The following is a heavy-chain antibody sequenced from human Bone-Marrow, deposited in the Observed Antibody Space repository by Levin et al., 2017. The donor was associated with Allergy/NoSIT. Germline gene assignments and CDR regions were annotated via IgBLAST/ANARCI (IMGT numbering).Heavy chain of an antibody. CDR1: GFTFSNYA. Sequence: GESLKISCAASGFTFSNYAMSWVRQAPGKGLEWVSAISGSADSTYHTDSVQGRFAISRDNSKSTLYLQMNSLRVEDTAVYYCAKDKYDFRSGGRIYDSWGQGVLVTVSS. J-gene: IGHJ4*02. D-gene: IGHD3-3*01. CDR2: ISGSADST. V-gene: IGHV3-23*01. CDR3: AKDKYDFRSGGRIYDS.